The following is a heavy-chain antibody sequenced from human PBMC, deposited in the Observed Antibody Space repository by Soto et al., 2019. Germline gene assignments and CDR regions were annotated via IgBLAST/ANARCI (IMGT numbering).Heavy chain of an antibody. CDR1: GFTFDDYA. Sequence: EVQLVESGGGLVQPGRSLRLSCAASGFTFDDYAMHWVRQAPGKGLEWVSGISWNSGSIGYADSVKGRFTISRDNAKNSLYLQMNSLRAEDTALYYCAKGHGIAAAGHYYYYGMDVWGQRTTVTVSS. D-gene: IGHD6-13*01. CDR3: AKGHGIAAAGHYYYYGMDV. CDR2: ISWNSGSI. J-gene: IGHJ6*02. V-gene: IGHV3-9*01.